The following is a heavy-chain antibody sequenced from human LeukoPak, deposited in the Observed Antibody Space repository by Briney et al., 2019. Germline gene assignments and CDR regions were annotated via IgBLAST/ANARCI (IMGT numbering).Heavy chain of an antibody. D-gene: IGHD5-18*01. CDR3: ARGTQLWLINRELDY. CDR1: GGTFSSYA. V-gene: IGHV1-69*05. CDR2: IIPIFGTA. J-gene: IGHJ4*02. Sequence: SVKVSCKASGGTFSSYAISWVRQAPGQGLEWMGGIIPIFGTANYAQKFQGRVTMTRNTSISTAYMELSSLRSEDTAVYYCARGTQLWLINRELDYWGQGTLVTVSS.